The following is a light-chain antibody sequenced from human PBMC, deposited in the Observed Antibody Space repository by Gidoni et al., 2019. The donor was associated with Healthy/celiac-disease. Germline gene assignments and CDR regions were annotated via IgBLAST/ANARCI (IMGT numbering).Light chain of an antibody. V-gene: IGKV1-39*01. CDR1: QSISSY. CDR3: QQSYSTPPWT. Sequence: DIQMTQSPSALSASVGARVTITCRASQSISSYLNWYQQKPGKAPNLLIYAASSLQSGVPSRCSGSGSGTDFTLTISSLQPEDFATYYCQQSYSTPPWTFGQXTKVEIK. J-gene: IGKJ1*01. CDR2: AAS.